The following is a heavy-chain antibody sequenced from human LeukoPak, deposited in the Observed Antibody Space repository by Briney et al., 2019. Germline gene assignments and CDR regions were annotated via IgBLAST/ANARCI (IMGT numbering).Heavy chain of an antibody. V-gene: IGHV4-4*02. CDR3: AREIAARIDY. CDR2: IYYSGNT. CDR1: GDSISSSNW. Sequence: SETLSLTCTVSGDSISSSNWWSWVRQPPGKGLEWIGEIYYSGNTNYNPSLKSRVTISVDKSKNQFSLKLSSVTAADTAVYYCAREIAARIDYWGQGTLVTVSS. D-gene: IGHD6-25*01. J-gene: IGHJ4*02.